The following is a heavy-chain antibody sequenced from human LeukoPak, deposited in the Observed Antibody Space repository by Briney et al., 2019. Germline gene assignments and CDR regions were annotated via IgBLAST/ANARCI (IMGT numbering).Heavy chain of an antibody. CDR1: GYTFTSYG. CDR2: IIPIFGTA. Sequence: SVKVSCKASGYTFTSYGISWVRQAPGQGLEWMGGIIPIFGTANYAQKFQGRVTITTDESTSTAYMELSSLRSEDTAVYYCARTGNYDFWSGYYSYYFDYWGQGTLVTVSS. V-gene: IGHV1-69*05. D-gene: IGHD3-3*01. J-gene: IGHJ4*02. CDR3: ARTGNYDFWSGYYSYYFDY.